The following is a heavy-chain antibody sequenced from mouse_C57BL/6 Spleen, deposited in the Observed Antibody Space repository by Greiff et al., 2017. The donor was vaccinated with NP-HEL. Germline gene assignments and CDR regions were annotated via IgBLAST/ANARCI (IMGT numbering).Heavy chain of an antibody. V-gene: IGHV1-82*01. CDR2: IYPGDGDT. CDR1: GYAFSSSW. J-gene: IGHJ2*01. D-gene: IGHD2-1*01. Sequence: QVHVKQSGPELVKPGASVKISCKASGYAFSSSWMNWVKQRPGKGLEWIGRIYPGDGDTNYNGKFKGKATLTADKYSSPAYMQLSSLTSEDSAVYFCARGGYYGNPVPVYFDYWGQGTTLTVSS. CDR3: ARGGYYGNPVPVYFDY.